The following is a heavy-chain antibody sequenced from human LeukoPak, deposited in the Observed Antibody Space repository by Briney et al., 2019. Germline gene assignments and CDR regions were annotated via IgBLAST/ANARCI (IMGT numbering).Heavy chain of an antibody. CDR2: ISAYNGNT. CDR3: ARDGYCSSTSCYRFGTDYYYVDV. J-gene: IGHJ6*03. Sequence: GASVKVSCKASGYTFTSYGISWVRQAPGQGLEWMGWISAYNGNTNYAQKLQSRVTMTTDTSTSTAYMELRSLRSDDTAMYYCARDGYCSSTSCYRFGTDYYYVDVWGKGTTVTVSS. V-gene: IGHV1-18*01. CDR1: GYTFTSYG. D-gene: IGHD2-2*02.